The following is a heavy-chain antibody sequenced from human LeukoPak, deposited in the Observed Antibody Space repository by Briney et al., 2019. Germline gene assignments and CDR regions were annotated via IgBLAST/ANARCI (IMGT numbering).Heavy chain of an antibody. CDR1: GYTFTGYC. CDR2: INPSGGST. CDR3: ARDAGWETNLIHADY. V-gene: IGHV1-46*01. D-gene: IGHD6-19*01. Sequence: ASVKVSCKASGYTFTGYCMHWVRQAPGQGLEWMGIINPSGGSTSYAQKFQGRVTMTRDTSTSTVYMELSSLRSEDTAVYYCARDAGWETNLIHADYWGQGTLVTVSS. J-gene: IGHJ4*02.